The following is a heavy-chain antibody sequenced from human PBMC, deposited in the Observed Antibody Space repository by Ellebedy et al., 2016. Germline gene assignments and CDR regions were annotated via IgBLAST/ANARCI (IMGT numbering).Heavy chain of an antibody. D-gene: IGHD5-24*01. V-gene: IGHV3-23*01. CDR2: ISGVGRTT. J-gene: IGHJ3*02. CDR1: GFTFSNYA. Sequence: GESLKISXAASGFTFSNYAMTWVRQAPGEGLEWVSSISGVGRTTYYAGPYYADSVKGRFTISRDNSKNTLYLQMNSLRAEDTAVYFCAKVEAAIMEDAFDIWGQGTMVTVSS. CDR3: AKVEAAIMEDAFDI.